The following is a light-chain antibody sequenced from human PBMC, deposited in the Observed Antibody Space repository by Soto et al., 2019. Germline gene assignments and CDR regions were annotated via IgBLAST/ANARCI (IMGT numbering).Light chain of an antibody. V-gene: IGKV1-8*01. CDR2: AAS. J-gene: IGKJ4*01. Sequence: AIRMTQSPSSFSASTGDRVTITCRASQGISSYLAWYQLKPGKAPKLLIYAASTLHSGVPSRFSGSGSGTDFTLTIICLQSEDFAIYYCQQYYSYPPFTFGGGTKVEIK. CDR3: QQYYSYPPFT. CDR1: QGISSY.